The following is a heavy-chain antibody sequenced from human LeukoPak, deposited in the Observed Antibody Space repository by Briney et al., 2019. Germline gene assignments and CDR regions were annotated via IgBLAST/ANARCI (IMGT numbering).Heavy chain of an antibody. V-gene: IGHV4-34*01. CDR1: GGSFSDYY. CDR2: INHSGST. Sequence: PSETLSLTCAVYGGSFSDYYWSWIRQPPGKGLEWIGEINHSGSTNYNPSLKSRVTISVDTSKNQFSLKLSSVTAADTAVYYCASVRRRLRGLPPRGDWRYDAFDIWGQGTMVTVSS. D-gene: IGHD2-21*02. J-gene: IGHJ3*02. CDR3: ASVRRRLRGLPPRGDWRYDAFDI.